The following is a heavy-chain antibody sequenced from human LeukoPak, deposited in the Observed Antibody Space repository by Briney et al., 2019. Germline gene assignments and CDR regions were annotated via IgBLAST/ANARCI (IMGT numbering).Heavy chain of an antibody. J-gene: IGHJ6*03. CDR1: RGTFSSYA. V-gene: IGHV1-69*13. CDR3: ARGYCSSTSCYRSYYYMDV. Sequence: ASVKVSCKASRGTFSSYAISWVRQAPGQGLEWMGGIIPIFGTANYAQKFQGRVTITADESTSTAYMELSSLRSEDTAVYYCARGYCSSTSCYRSYYYMDVWGKGTTVTVSS. D-gene: IGHD2-2*01. CDR2: IIPIFGTA.